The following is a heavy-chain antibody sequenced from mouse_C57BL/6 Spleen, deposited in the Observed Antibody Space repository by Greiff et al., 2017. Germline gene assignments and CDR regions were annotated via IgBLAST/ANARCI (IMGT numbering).Heavy chain of an antibody. Sequence: VQLQQSGAELVMPGASVKLSCKASGYTFTSYWMHWVKQRPGQGLEWIGEIDPSDSYTNYNQKFKGKSTLTVDKSSSTAYMQLSSLTSEDSAVYYCAAYYSNYGAYWGQGTLVTVSA. CDR1: GYTFTSYW. CDR3: AAYYSNYGAY. J-gene: IGHJ3*01. D-gene: IGHD2-5*01. V-gene: IGHV1-69*01. CDR2: IDPSDSYT.